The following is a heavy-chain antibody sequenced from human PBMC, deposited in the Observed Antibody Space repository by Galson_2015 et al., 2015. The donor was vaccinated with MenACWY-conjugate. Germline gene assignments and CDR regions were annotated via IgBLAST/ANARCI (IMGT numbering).Heavy chain of an antibody. Sequence: SVKVSCKASGGTFSSYAISWVRQAPGQGLEWMGGIIPIFGTANYAQKFQGRVTITADESTSTAYMELSSLRSEDTAVYYCARYHDSSGKKTRYYFDYWGQGTLVTVSS. CDR1: GGTFSSYA. D-gene: IGHD3-22*01. CDR2: IIPIFGTA. V-gene: IGHV1-69*13. J-gene: IGHJ4*02. CDR3: ARYHDSSGKKTRYYFDY.